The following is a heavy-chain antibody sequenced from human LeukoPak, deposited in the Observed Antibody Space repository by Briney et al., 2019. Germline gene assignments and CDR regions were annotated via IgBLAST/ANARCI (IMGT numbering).Heavy chain of an antibody. J-gene: IGHJ6*02. D-gene: IGHD3-10*01. CDR3: ARSYYGSGSYYTRRPYYYGMDV. V-gene: IGHV4-34*01. Sequence: SETLSLTCAVYGGSFSGYYWSWIRQPPGKGLEWIGEINHSGSTNYNPSLKSRVTISVDTSKNQFSLKLSSATAADTAVYYCARSYYGSGSYYTRRPYYYGMDVWGQGTTVTVSS. CDR1: GGSFSGYY. CDR2: INHSGST.